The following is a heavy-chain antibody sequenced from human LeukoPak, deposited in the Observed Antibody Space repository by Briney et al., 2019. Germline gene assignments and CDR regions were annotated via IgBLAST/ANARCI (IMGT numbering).Heavy chain of an antibody. Sequence: SETLSLTCAVYGGSFSGYYWSWIRQPPGKGLEWIGEINHSGSTNYNPSLKSRVTISVDTSKNQFSLKLSSVTAADTAVYYCASGGYTAMVKVDYWGQGTLVTVSS. CDR1: GGSFSGYY. V-gene: IGHV4-34*01. CDR3: ASGGYTAMVKVDY. J-gene: IGHJ4*02. CDR2: INHSGST. D-gene: IGHD5-18*01.